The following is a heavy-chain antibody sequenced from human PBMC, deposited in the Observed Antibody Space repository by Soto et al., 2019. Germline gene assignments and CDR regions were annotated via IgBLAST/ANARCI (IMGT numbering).Heavy chain of an antibody. Sequence: SVKVSCKVSGGTFSGYSISWVRQAPGQGLEWMGAIIPLFNTASSAQKFQDRVTITADESTTTAHMELSSLRSEDTAVYYCAREVDKPMARPSYYYYDLHVRGQGTTVTVSS. V-gene: IGHV1-69*13. CDR3: AREVDKPMARPSYYYYDLHV. J-gene: IGHJ6*02. D-gene: IGHD5-18*01. CDR1: GGTFSGYS. CDR2: IIPLFNTA.